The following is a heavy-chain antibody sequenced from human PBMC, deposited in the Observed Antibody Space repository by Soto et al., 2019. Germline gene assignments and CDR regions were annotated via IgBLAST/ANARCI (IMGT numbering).Heavy chain of an antibody. J-gene: IGHJ4*02. CDR3: ARLGYCSSTSCAGDY. Sequence: VSCEASGYTFTSYYMHWVLQAPGQGLEWMGIINPSGGSTSYAQKFQGRVTMTRDTSTSTVYMELSSLRSEDTAVYYCARLGYCSSTSCAGDYWGQGTLVTVSS. D-gene: IGHD2-2*01. V-gene: IGHV1-46*03. CDR1: GYTFTSYY. CDR2: INPSGGST.